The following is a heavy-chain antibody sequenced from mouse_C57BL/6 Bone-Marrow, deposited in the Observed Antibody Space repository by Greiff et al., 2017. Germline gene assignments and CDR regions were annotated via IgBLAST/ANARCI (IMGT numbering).Heavy chain of an antibody. CDR1: GYTFTSYW. D-gene: IGHD1-1*01. Sequence: VQLQQPGAELVKPGASVKMSCKASGYTFTSYWITWVKQRPGQGLEWIGDIYPGSGSTNYNEKFKSKATLTVDTSSSTAYMQLSSLTSEDSAVYYCAKKGILLLRYQYYFDYWGQGTTLTVSS. CDR3: AKKGILLLRYQYYFDY. CDR2: IYPGSGST. J-gene: IGHJ2*01. V-gene: IGHV1-55*01.